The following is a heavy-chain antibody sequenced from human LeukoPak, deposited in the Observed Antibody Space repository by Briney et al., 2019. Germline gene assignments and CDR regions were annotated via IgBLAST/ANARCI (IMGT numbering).Heavy chain of an antibody. V-gene: IGHV1-18*01. Sequence: GASVKVSCKASGYTFTSYGISWVRQAPGQGLEWMGWISAYNGNTNYAQKLQGRVTMTTDTSTSTAYMELRSLRSDDTAVYYCALTFFAPTGRFGESDYWGQGTLVTVSS. J-gene: IGHJ4*02. D-gene: IGHD3-10*01. CDR3: ALTFFAPTGRFGESDY. CDR1: GYTFTSYG. CDR2: ISAYNGNT.